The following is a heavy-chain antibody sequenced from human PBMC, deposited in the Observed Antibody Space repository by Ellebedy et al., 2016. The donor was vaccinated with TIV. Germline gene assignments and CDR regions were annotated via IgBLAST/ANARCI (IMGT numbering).Heavy chain of an antibody. Sequence: SETLSLXCTVSGGSISSYYWSWIRQPPGKGLEWIGYIYYSGSTNYNPSLKSRVTISVDTSKNQFSLKLSSVTAADTAVYYCARDPGYSSAFDIWGQGTMVTVSS. D-gene: IGHD6-13*01. J-gene: IGHJ3*02. CDR1: GGSISSYY. CDR2: IYYSGST. CDR3: ARDPGYSSAFDI. V-gene: IGHV4-59*01.